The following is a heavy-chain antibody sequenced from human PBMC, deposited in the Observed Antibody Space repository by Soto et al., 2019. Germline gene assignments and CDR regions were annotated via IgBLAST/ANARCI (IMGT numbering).Heavy chain of an antibody. J-gene: IGHJ6*02. V-gene: IGHV4-30-4*01. D-gene: IGHD1-26*01. CDR3: ARVSGSYYYGMDV. CDR1: GGSISSGDYY. Sequence: SETLSLTCTVSGGSISSGDYYWSWIRQPPGKGLEWIGYIYYSGSTYYNPSLKSRVTISLDTSKNQFSLKLSSVTAADTAVYYGARVSGSYYYGMDVWGQGTTGTGSS. CDR2: IYYSGST.